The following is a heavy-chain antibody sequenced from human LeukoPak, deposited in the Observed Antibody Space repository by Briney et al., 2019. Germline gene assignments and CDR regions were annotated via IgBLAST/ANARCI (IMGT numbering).Heavy chain of an antibody. J-gene: IGHJ4*02. Sequence: HPGGSLRLSCAPSGFTFRIYRMHWVRQAPGKGLEWVAFIRYDGSNKYYADSVKGRFTISRDNSKNTLYLQMNSLRAEDTAVYYCAWSHSGYEPQFDYWGQGTLVTVSS. CDR1: GFTFRIYR. D-gene: IGHD5-12*01. CDR3: AWSHSGYEPQFDY. CDR2: IRYDGSNK. V-gene: IGHV3-30*02.